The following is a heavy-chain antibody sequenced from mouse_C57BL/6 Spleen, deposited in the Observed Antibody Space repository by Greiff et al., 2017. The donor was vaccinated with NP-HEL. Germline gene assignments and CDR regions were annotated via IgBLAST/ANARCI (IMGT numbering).Heavy chain of an antibody. V-gene: IGHV1-39*01. CDR3: ARDYGSSYPAWFAY. CDR1: GYSFTDYN. D-gene: IGHD1-1*01. Sequence: EVQLQESGPELVKPGASVKISCKASGYSFTDYNMNWVKQSNGKSLEWIGVINPNYGTTSYNQKFKCKATLTVDQSSSTAYMQLNSLTSEDSAVYYCARDYGSSYPAWFAYWGQGTLVTVSA. CDR2: INPNYGTT. J-gene: IGHJ3*01.